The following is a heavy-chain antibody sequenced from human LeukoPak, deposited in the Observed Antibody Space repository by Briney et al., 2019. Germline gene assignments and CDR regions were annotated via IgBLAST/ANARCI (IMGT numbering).Heavy chain of an antibody. CDR2: ISYDGSNK. CDR3: AKGELVVGATLDYFDY. V-gene: IGHV3-30*18. CDR1: GFTFSSYG. D-gene: IGHD1-26*01. J-gene: IGHJ4*02. Sequence: GGSLRLSCAASGFTFSSYGMHWVRQAPGKGLEWVAVISYDGSNKYYADSVKGRFTISRDNSKNTLYLQMNSLRAEDTAVYYCAKGELVVGATLDYFDYWGQGTLVTVSS.